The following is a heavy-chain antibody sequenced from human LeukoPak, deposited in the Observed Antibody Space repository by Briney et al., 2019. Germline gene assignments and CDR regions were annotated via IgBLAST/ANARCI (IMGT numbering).Heavy chain of an antibody. CDR3: ARGVPEYYDFWSGYFYYFDY. Sequence: SETLSLTCTVSGGSISSNYWSWIRQPPGKGLEWIGYIYYSGTTNYNPSLKSRVTISVDTSKNQFSLKLTSVTAADTAVYYCARGVPEYYDFWSGYFYYFDYWGQGTLVTVSS. CDR2: IYYSGTT. D-gene: IGHD3-3*01. J-gene: IGHJ4*02. CDR1: GGSISSNY. V-gene: IGHV4-59*01.